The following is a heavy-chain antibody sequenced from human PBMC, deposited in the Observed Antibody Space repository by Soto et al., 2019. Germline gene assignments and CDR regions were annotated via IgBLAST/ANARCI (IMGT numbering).Heavy chain of an antibody. J-gene: IGHJ4*02. D-gene: IGHD2-2*01. Sequence: GASVKVSCKASGYTFTGYAIHWVRQAPGQRLEWMGWINGGNGDTKYSQKFQGRVTITRDTSASTAYMELSSLGSEDTAVYHCARGYCSTTSCQYYFDHWGQGTVVTVSS. V-gene: IGHV1-3*01. CDR2: INGGNGDT. CDR1: GYTFTGYA. CDR3: ARGYCSTTSCQYYFDH.